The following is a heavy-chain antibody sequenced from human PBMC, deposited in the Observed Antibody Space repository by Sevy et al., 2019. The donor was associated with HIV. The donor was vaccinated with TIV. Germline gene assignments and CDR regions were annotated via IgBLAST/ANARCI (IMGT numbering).Heavy chain of an antibody. CDR2: LSFGCGKI. V-gene: IGHV3-23*01. CDR1: GFAFYDYS. D-gene: IGHD2-8*01. J-gene: IGHJ4*02. CDR3: AREGCTRPHDY. Sequence: GSLRLSCTASGFAFYDYSMSWIRQAPGKGLEWVATLSFGCGKINYADSVKGRFTISRDNSKNSFYLQMDNLRVEDTALYYCAREGCTRPHDYWGQGTRVTVSS.